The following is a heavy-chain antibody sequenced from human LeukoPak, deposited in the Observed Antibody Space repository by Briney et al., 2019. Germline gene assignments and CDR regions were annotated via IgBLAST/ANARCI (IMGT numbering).Heavy chain of an antibody. J-gene: IGHJ4*02. CDR1: GYTFTGYY. CDR2: INPNSGGT. Sequence: GASVKVSCKASGYTFTGYYMHWGRQAPGQGLEWMGWINPNSGGTNYAQKFQGRVTMTRDTSISTAYMELSRLRSDDTAVYYCARVARGSSTSCTDYWGQGTLVTVSS. CDR3: ARVARGSSTSCTDY. D-gene: IGHD2-2*01. V-gene: IGHV1-2*02.